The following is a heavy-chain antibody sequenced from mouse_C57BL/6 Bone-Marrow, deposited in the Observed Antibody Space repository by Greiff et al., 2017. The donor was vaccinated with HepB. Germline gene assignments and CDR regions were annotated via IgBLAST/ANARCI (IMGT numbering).Heavy chain of an antibody. D-gene: IGHD1-1*01. CDR2: ISYSGST. Sequence: EVKLMESGPGLAKPSQTLSLTCSVTGYSITSDYWNWIRKFPGNKLEYMGYISYSGSTYYNPSLKSRISITRDTSKNQYYLQLNSVTTEDTATYYCARYKDYGKGYFDVWGTGTTVTVSS. CDR1: GYSITSDY. J-gene: IGHJ1*03. V-gene: IGHV3-8*01. CDR3: ARYKDYGKGYFDV.